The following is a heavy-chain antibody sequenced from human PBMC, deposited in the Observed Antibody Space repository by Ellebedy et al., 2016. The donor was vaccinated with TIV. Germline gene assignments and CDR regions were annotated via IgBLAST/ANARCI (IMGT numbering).Heavy chain of an antibody. D-gene: IGHD3-22*01. CDR1: GYTFTIYG. CDR2: ISAYNGNT. CDR3: ATSKLYLDTSGYFDY. J-gene: IGHJ4*02. Sequence: AASVKVSCKASGYTFTIYGINWVRQAPGQELEWMGCISAYNGNTNYAQKLQGRVTMTTDTSTRTAYMELRSLRSDDTAVYYCATSKLYLDTSGYFDYWGQGTLVTVSS. V-gene: IGHV1-18*04.